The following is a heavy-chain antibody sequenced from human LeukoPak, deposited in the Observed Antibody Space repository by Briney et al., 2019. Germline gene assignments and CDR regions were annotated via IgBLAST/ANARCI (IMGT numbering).Heavy chain of an antibody. Sequence: ASVKVSCKASGYTFTSYGISWVRQAPGQGLEWMGWISAYNGNTNYAQKLQGRVTMTTDTSTSTAYMELRSLRSDDTAVYYCARDRLLWFGEFPSAFDIWGQGTMVTVSS. J-gene: IGHJ3*02. V-gene: IGHV1-18*01. CDR2: ISAYNGNT. D-gene: IGHD3-10*01. CDR1: GYTFTSYG. CDR3: ARDRLLWFGEFPSAFDI.